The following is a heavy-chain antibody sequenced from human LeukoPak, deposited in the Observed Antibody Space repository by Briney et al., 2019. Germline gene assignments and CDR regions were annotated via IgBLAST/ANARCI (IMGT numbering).Heavy chain of an antibody. Sequence: SETLSLTCAVYGGSFSGYYWSWIRQPPGKGLEWIGEINHSGSTNYNPSLKSRVTISVDTSKNQFSLKLSSVTAADTAVYYCARKRPWVYSSSWYLGDYYFDYWGQGTLVTVSS. V-gene: IGHV4-34*01. CDR2: INHSGST. CDR3: ARKRPWVYSSSWYLGDYYFDY. J-gene: IGHJ4*02. D-gene: IGHD6-13*01. CDR1: GGSFSGYY.